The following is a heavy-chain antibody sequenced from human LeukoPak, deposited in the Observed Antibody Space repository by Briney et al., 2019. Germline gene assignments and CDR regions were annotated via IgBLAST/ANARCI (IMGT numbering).Heavy chain of an antibody. CDR2: IVPFFGTA. Sequence: GASVKVSCKASGATFSSYAISWVRQAPGQGLEWMGGIVPFFGTANYAQKFQGRVTITTDESTSTAYMELSSLRSEDTAVYYCASNPPISFGRPVYYYYMDVWGKGTTVTVSS. D-gene: IGHD3/OR15-3a*01. CDR1: GATFSSYA. CDR3: ASNPPISFGRPVYYYYMDV. V-gene: IGHV1-69*05. J-gene: IGHJ6*03.